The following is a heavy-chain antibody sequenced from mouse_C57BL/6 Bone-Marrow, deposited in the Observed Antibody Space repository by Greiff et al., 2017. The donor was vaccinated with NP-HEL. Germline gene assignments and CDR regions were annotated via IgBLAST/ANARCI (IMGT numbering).Heavy chain of an antibody. CDR2: LYPGSGNT. CDR1: GYTFTDYY. Sequence: VKLMESGAELVRPGASVKLSCKASGYTFTDYYINWVKQRPGQGLEWIARLYPGSGNTYYNEKFKGKATLTAEKSSSTAYMPLTRLTSEDSAVYFCSRSLFLPYSFDYWGQGTTLTVSS. V-gene: IGHV1-76*01. D-gene: IGHD1-1*01. J-gene: IGHJ2*01. CDR3: SRSLFLPYSFDY.